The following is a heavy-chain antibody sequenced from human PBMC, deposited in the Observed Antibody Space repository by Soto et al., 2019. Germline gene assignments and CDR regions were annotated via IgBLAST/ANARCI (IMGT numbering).Heavy chain of an antibody. CDR1: GDTFTNYA. CDR2: IIPRFNTV. D-gene: IGHD3-3*01. J-gene: IGHJ4*02. Sequence: KVSCKASGDTFTNYAISWVRQAPGHGLEWMGGIIPRFNTVYYAQKVQGRLTISADKSTSTAYMELSSLRSEDTAVYFCARGGSNDFWSAFFFWGQGTLVTVSS. V-gene: IGHV1-69*06. CDR3: ARGGSNDFWSAFFF.